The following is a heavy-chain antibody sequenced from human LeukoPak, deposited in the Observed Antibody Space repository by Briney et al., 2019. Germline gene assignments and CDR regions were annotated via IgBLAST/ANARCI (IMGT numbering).Heavy chain of an antibody. Sequence: GGSLRLSCAASGVTVSTNYMSWVRQAPGKGLEWVSYISPTSSTIYYADSVKGRFTISRDNAKNSLYLQMNSLRAEDTAVYYCARDTSYWGQGTMVTVSS. CDR2: ISPTSSTI. V-gene: IGHV3-48*01. J-gene: IGHJ3*01. CDR3: ARDTSY. D-gene: IGHD1-26*01. CDR1: GVTVSTNY.